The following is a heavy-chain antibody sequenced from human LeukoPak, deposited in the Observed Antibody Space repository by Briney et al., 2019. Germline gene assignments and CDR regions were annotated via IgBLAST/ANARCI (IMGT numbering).Heavy chain of an antibody. J-gene: IGHJ6*03. CDR3: ARGGNRASGYYYYYMDV. V-gene: IGHV1-2*02. CDR1: GYTFTGYY. Sequence: GASVKVSCKASGYTFTGYYMHWVRHAPGQGLEWMGWINPSSGGTNYAQNFQGRVTMTRDTSISTAYMELRSLRSDDTAVYYCARGGNRASGYYYYYMDVWGKGTTVTVSS. D-gene: IGHD4-23*01. CDR2: INPSSGGT.